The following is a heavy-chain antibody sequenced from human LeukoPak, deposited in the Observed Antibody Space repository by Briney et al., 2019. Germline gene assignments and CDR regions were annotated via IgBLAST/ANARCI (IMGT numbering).Heavy chain of an antibody. J-gene: IGHJ4*02. V-gene: IGHV3-7*01. D-gene: IGHD6-19*01. CDR1: GLSFSGQW. CDR3: ANWYSSGWSSGY. CDR2: IKYDGSEK. Sequence: PGGSLRLSCTASGLSFSGQWMNWVRQSPGQGLEWVANIKYDGSEKYYVDSVKGRFTISREDAKNSLSLQMDSVRPEDTAVYYCANWYSSGWSSGYWGQGTLVTVSS.